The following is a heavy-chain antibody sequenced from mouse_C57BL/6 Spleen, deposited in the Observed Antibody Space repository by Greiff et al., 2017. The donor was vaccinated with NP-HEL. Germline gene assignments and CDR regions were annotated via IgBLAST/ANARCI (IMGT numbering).Heavy chain of an antibody. CDR1: GYAFTNYL. V-gene: IGHV1-54*01. J-gene: IGHJ3*01. Sequence: QVQLQQSGAELVRPGTSVKVSCKASGYAFTNYLIEWVKQRPGQGLEWIGVINPGSGGTKYNEKFKGKATLTADKSSSTAYMQLSSLTSEDSAVYFCARTAWFAYWGQGTLVTVSA. CDR2: INPGSGGT. CDR3: ARTAWFAY.